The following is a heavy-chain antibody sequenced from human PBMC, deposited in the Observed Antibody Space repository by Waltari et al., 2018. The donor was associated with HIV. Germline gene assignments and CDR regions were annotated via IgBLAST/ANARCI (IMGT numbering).Heavy chain of an antibody. Sequence: QVQLVQSGAEVKKPGASVKVSCKASGYTFTSYAMHWVRQAPGQRLEWMGWINAGNGNTKYSQKFQGRVTITRDTSASTAYMELSSLRSEETAVYYCARGRGVVVPAAIGYYYGMDVWGQGTTVTVSS. CDR3: ARGRGVVVPAAIGYYYGMDV. V-gene: IGHV1-3*01. CDR2: INAGNGNT. J-gene: IGHJ6*02. D-gene: IGHD2-2*01. CDR1: GYTFTSYA.